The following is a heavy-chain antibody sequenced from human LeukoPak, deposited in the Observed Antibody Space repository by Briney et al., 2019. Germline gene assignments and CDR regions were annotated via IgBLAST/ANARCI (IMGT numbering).Heavy chain of an antibody. CDR3: ARDHPPLLLGFPPSPFDP. J-gene: IGHJ5*02. V-gene: IGHV4-39*02. D-gene: IGHD3-9*01. Sequence: SETLSLTCTVSGGSISSSFYYWGWIRQPPGKGLEWIGSIYHSGSTYYNPSLKSRVTISVDTSRNQFSLNLSSVTAADTAVYYCARDHPPLLLGFPPSPFDPWGQGTLVTVSS. CDR2: IYHSGST. CDR1: GGSISSSFYY.